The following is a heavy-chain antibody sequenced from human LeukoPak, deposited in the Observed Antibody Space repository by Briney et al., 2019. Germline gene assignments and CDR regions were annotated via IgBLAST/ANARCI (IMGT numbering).Heavy chain of an antibody. CDR3: ARGTYYYDSSGYRRNYYYYYMDV. Sequence: SETLSLTCTVSGGSISDYYWTWIRQPPGKGLEWIGHIYYSGNTIYNPSLKSRVTISVDTSKNQFSLKLSSVTAADTAVYYCARGTYYYDSSGYRRNYYYYYMDVWGKGTTVTISS. J-gene: IGHJ6*03. D-gene: IGHD3-22*01. CDR2: IYYSGNT. V-gene: IGHV4-59*01. CDR1: GGSISDYY.